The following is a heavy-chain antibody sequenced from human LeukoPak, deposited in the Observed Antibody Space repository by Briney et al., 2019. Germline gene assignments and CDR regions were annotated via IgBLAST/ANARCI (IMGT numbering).Heavy chain of an antibody. CDR2: IYYSGST. J-gene: IGHJ4*02. Sequence: SETLSLTCTVSGGSISSSSYYWGWIRQPPGKGLEWIGSIYYSGSTYYNPSLKSRVTISVDTSKNQFSLKLSSVTAADTAMYYCARVSGTTWGYFDYWGQGTLVTVSS. D-gene: IGHD1-1*01. V-gene: IGHV4-39*07. CDR3: ARVSGTTWGYFDY. CDR1: GGSISSSSYY.